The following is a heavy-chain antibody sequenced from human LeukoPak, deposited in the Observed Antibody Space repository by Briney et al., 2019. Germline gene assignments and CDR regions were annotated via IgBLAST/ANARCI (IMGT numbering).Heavy chain of an antibody. CDR1: GYTFTSYG. V-gene: IGHV1-18*01. D-gene: IGHD3-16*01. Sequence: ASVKVSCKASGYTFTSYGISWVRQAPGQGLEWMGWISAYNGNTNYAQKLQGRVTMTTDTSTSTAYMELRSLRSEDTAVYYCAREGVITFGGVTDDAFDIWGQGTMVTVSS. CDR3: AREGVITFGGVTDDAFDI. CDR2: ISAYNGNT. J-gene: IGHJ3*02.